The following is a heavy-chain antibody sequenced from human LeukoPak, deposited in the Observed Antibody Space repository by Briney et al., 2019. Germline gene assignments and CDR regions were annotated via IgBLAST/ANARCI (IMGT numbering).Heavy chain of an antibody. D-gene: IGHD3-22*01. Sequence: GGSLRLSCAASGFTFSSYAMSWVRQAPGKGLEWVSAISGRGVSTYYADSVKGRFTISRDNSKNTLYLQMNSLRAEDTAVYYCAKPRRVTMIVVVIHPIPKEAFDIWGQGTMVTVSS. V-gene: IGHV3-23*01. CDR2: ISGRGVST. J-gene: IGHJ3*02. CDR3: AKPRRVTMIVVVIHPIPKEAFDI. CDR1: GFTFSSYA.